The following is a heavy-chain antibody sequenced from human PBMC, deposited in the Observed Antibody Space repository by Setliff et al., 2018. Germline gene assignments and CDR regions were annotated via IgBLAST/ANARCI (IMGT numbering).Heavy chain of an antibody. J-gene: IGHJ4*02. CDR1: GFTFSNYW. V-gene: IGHV3-74*01. CDR2: ISATGSNT. Sequence: PGGSLRLSCGASGFTFSNYWMYWVRQAPGRGLEWVSGISATGSNTYYADSVKGRFTISRDNAKNTLYLQMNSLRADDTAVYYCARSRPGPYFDYWGQGTLVTVSS. CDR3: ARSRPGPYFDY.